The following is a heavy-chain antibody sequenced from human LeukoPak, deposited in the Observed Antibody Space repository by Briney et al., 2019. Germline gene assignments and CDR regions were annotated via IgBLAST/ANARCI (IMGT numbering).Heavy chain of an antibody. CDR1: GYTFTSYG. Sequence: GASVKVSCKASGYTFTSYGISWVRQAPGQGLEWMGWISAYNGNTNYAQKLQGRVTMTTDTSTRAAYMELRSLRSDDTAVYYCARDRQMVTFGGAIVRPHGFYYWGQGTLVTVSS. J-gene: IGHJ4*02. D-gene: IGHD3-16*02. CDR3: ARDRQMVTFGGAIVRPHGFYY. V-gene: IGHV1-18*01. CDR2: ISAYNGNT.